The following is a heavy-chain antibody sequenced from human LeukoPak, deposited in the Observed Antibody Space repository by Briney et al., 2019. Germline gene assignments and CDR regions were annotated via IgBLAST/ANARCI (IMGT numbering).Heavy chain of an antibody. CDR3: ARDRWELLSNSYHYCGLDV. Sequence: GGSLRLSCVGSGFTFNNAWMSWVRQAPGKGLEWVANIKQDGSEKCYVDSVKGRFTISRDNAKNSLYLQMNSLRAEDTAVYYCARDRWELLSNSYHYCGLDVWGQGTTVTVSS. CDR1: GFTFNNAW. J-gene: IGHJ6*02. CDR2: IKQDGSEK. D-gene: IGHD2-15*01. V-gene: IGHV3-7*01.